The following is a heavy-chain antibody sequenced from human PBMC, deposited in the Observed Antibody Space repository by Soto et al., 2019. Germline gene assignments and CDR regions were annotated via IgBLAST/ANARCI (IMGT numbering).Heavy chain of an antibody. CDR1: GFTLSSYA. D-gene: IGHD6-19*01. V-gene: IGHV3-23*01. J-gene: IGHJ4*02. CDR3: ARRTSGWYLDY. CDR2: ISGSGGST. Sequence: EVQLLESGGGLVQPGGYLRLSCADSGFTLSSYAMSWVRQAPGKGLEWVSVISGSGGSTYYADSVKGRFTISRDNSKNTLYLQMNSLRAEDTAVYYCARRTSGWYLDYWGQGTLVTVSS.